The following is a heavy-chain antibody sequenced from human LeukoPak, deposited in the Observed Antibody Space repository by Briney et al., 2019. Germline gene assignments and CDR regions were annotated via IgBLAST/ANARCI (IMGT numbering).Heavy chain of an antibody. CDR2: INPNSGGT. V-gene: IGHV1-2*02. J-gene: IGHJ6*03. Sequence: ASVKVSCKASGYTFTGYYMHWVRQAPGQGLEWMGWINPNSGGTNYAQKFQGRVTMTRDTSISTAYMELSRLRSDDTAVYYCARITPPIAAAAHYYYYYMDVWGKGTTVTVSS. D-gene: IGHD6-13*01. CDR3: ARITPPIAAAAHYYYYYMDV. CDR1: GYTFTGYY.